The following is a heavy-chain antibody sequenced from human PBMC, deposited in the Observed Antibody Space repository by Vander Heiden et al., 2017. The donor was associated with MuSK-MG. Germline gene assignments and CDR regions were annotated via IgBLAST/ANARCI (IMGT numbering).Heavy chain of an antibody. Sequence: SSYSVHWVRQALGKGLEWVAVISYDGSNKYYADSVKGRFTISRDNSKNTLYLQMNSLRAEDTAVYYCARDYYGSESLPEYYSSMDVWRQGTTVTVSS. CDR2: ISYDGSNK. V-gene: IGHV3-30*04. D-gene: IGHD3-10*01. CDR1: SSYS. CDR3: ARDYYGSESLPEYYSSMDV. J-gene: IGHJ6*02.